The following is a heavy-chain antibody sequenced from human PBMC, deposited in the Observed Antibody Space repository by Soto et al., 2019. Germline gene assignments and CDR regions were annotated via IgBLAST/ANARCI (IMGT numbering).Heavy chain of an antibody. CDR1: GFTFRSYA. V-gene: IGHV3-30-3*01. D-gene: IGHD3-22*01. CDR3: VRSMIIVVRLIGLDY. J-gene: IGHJ4*02. Sequence: GGSLRLSCGASGFTFRSYAMHWVRQTPGKGLEWVAVISYDGSNKHYADSVKGRFSISRDNSKNMLYLQMDSLSTEDTAVYYCVRSMIIVVRLIGLDYWGQGTLVTVSS. CDR2: ISYDGSNK.